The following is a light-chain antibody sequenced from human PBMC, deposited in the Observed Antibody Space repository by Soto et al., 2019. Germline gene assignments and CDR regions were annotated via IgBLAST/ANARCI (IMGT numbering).Light chain of an antibody. V-gene: IGKV3-15*01. J-gene: IGKJ1*01. CDR2: GAF. Sequence: EIVMTQSPVTMSVSPGERVTLSCRASQSVSSNLAWYQQKPGQAPSLLIYGAFTRATAFPARFSGSGSGTEFTLTISSLQSEDFAVYYCQQFNTWPRTFGQGTKVDIK. CDR1: QSVSSN. CDR3: QQFNTWPRT.